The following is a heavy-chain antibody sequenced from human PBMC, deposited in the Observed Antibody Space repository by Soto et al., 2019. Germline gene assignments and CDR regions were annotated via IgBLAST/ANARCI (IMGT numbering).Heavy chain of an antibody. CDR2: IHGAGST. Sequence: GGSLRLSCAASGFSVSTSYMSWVRQAPGKGLEWVSSIHGAGSTHYADSVRGRFTISRDNAKNTLYLQMNSLGTEDTAVYYCARDSHSPERFDSWGQGTLVTVSS. V-gene: IGHV3-53*01. D-gene: IGHD4-4*01. CDR1: GFSVSTSY. J-gene: IGHJ4*02. CDR3: ARDSHSPERFDS.